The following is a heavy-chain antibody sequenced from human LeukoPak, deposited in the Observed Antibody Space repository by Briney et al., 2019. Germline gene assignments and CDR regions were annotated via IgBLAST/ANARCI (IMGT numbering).Heavy chain of an antibody. Sequence: PSETLSLTCTVSGGSISSYYWSWIRQPPGKGLEWIGYIYYSGSTNYNPSLKSRVTISVDTSKNQFSLKLSSVTAADTAVYYCARFRESPLDYWGQGTLVTVSS. CDR3: ARFRESPLDY. CDR2: IYYSGST. D-gene: IGHD3-10*01. J-gene: IGHJ4*02. CDR1: GGSISSYY. V-gene: IGHV4-59*08.